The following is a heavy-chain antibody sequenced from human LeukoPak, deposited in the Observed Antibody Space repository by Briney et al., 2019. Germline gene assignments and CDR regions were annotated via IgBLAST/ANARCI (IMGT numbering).Heavy chain of an antibody. CDR3: AKVPYYYDSSGYFDY. D-gene: IGHD3-22*01. CDR1: GFTFSSYA. Sequence: GGSLRLSCAASGFTFSSYAMSWVRQAPGKGLEWVSAISGSGGSTYYADSVKGRFTISRDNSKNTLYLQMNSLRAEDTAVYYCAKVPYYYDSSGYFDYWGQGTLVTVSS. V-gene: IGHV3-23*01. J-gene: IGHJ4*02. CDR2: ISGSGGST.